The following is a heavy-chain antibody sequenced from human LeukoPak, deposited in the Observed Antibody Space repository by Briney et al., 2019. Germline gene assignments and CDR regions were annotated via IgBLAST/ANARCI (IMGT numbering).Heavy chain of an antibody. CDR1: GGSISSSYYY. V-gene: IGHV4-39*01. Sequence: SETLSLTCTVSGGSISSSYYYWGWIRQPPGKGLEWIGTIYYSGTTYYNPSLESRVTISEDTSKNQFSLTLRSVTAADTAVYYCARQISDYYYYYIDVWGKGTTVTVSS. CDR2: IYYSGTT. D-gene: IGHD3-3*01. J-gene: IGHJ6*03. CDR3: ARQISDYYYYYIDV.